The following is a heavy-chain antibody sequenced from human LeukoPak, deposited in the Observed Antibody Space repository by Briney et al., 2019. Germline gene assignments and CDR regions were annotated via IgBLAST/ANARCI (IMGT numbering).Heavy chain of an antibody. Sequence: GGSLRLSCAASGFTFSSYAMSWVRQAPGKGLEWVAFIRYDGSNKYYADSVKGRFTISRDNAKNSLYLQMNSLRAEDTAVYYCARAGGSGSYYTYYYMDVWGKGTTVTVSS. V-gene: IGHV3-30*02. CDR3: ARAGGSGSYYTYYYMDV. CDR1: GFTFSSYA. CDR2: IRYDGSNK. D-gene: IGHD3-10*01. J-gene: IGHJ6*03.